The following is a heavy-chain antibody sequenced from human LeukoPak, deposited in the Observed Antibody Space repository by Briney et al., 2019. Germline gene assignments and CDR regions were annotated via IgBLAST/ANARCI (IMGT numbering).Heavy chain of an antibody. J-gene: IGHJ4*02. D-gene: IGHD3-22*01. CDR1: VGTFSSYA. V-gene: IGHV1-69*04. CDR2: IIPILGIA. CDR3: ARDAENYYDSSGYYPYFDY. Sequence: GSSVNVSCKASVGTFSSYAISGVRQAPGRGLEWMGRIIPILGIANYAQKFQGRVTITADKSTSTAYMELSSLRSEDTAAYYCARDAENYYDSSGYYPYFDYWGQGTLVTVSS.